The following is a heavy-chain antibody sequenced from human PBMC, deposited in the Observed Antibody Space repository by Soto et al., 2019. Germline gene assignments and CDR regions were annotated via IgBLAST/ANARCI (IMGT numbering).Heavy chain of an antibody. CDR3: ASDSGWHRRAFES. V-gene: IGHV3-74*01. CDR1: VFTFSSYG. CDR2: INSDGSST. Sequence: GGSLRLTCAASVFTFSSYGLHGVRQAPGKWLVWVSRINSDGSSTSSADSVKARFPISRDNAKNTLYLQMNSLRAEDTAVYYCASDSGWHRRAFESRGQRQM. J-gene: IGHJ3*02. D-gene: IGHD6-19*01.